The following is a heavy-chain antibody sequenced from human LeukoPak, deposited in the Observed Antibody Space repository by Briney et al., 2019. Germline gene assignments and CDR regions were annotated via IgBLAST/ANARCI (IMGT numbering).Heavy chain of an antibody. D-gene: IGHD3-9*01. V-gene: IGHV3-23*01. CDR1: GFTFSSYA. Sequence: GGSLGLSCAASGFTFSSYAMSWVRQAPGKGLEWVSAISGSGSSTYYADSVKGRFTISRDNSKNTLYLQMNSLRAEDTAVFYCAKAYFDWSPNNPYFFDYWGQGTLVTVSS. J-gene: IGHJ4*02. CDR2: ISGSGSST. CDR3: AKAYFDWSPNNPYFFDY.